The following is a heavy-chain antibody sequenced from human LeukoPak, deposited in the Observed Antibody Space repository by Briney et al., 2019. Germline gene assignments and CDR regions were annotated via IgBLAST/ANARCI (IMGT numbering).Heavy chain of an antibody. D-gene: IGHD3-22*01. V-gene: IGHV3-9*01. CDR3: AKAGGNGYYNDAFDI. CDR2: ITWNRDRK. J-gene: IGHJ3*02. CDR1: GFTFDVYA. Sequence: PGGSLRLSCAASGFTFDVYAMHWVRQAPGQGLEGVSGITWNRDRKGYADSVKGRFTISRDNAKNSLYLQMNSLRAEDTALYYCAKAGGNGYYNDAFDIWGQGTMVTVSS.